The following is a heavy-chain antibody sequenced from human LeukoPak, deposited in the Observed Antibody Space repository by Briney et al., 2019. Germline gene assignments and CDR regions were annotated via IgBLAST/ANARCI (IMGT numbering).Heavy chain of an antibody. CDR1: GFTFSSYA. J-gene: IGHJ4*02. CDR3: AKAPGFTVVTSFDW. D-gene: IGHD4-23*01. V-gene: IGHV3-23*01. CDR2: ISGSGDGT. Sequence: GGSLRLSCEASGFTFSSYAMNWVRQAPGKGLEWVSVISGSGDGTHYADSVKGRFTISRDNSKNTLYLQMNSLRVEDTAVYSCAKAPGFTVVTSFDWWGQGTLVTVSS.